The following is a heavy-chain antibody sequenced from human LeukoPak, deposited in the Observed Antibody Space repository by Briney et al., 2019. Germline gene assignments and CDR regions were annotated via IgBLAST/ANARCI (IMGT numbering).Heavy chain of an antibody. D-gene: IGHD6-13*01. V-gene: IGHV3-23*01. J-gene: IGHJ4*02. CDR1: GFTFSSYA. CDR2: ISGSGGST. CDR3: AKGEDIAAAGPGDY. Sequence: GGSLRLSCAASGFTFSSYAMSWVRQAPGKGLEWVSAISGSGGSTYYADSVKGRFTISRDNSKNTLYLQMNSLRAEDTAVYCCAKGEDIAAAGPGDYWGQGTLVTVSS.